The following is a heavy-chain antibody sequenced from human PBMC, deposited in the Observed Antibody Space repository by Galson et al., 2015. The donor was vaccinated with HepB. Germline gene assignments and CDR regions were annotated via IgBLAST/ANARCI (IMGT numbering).Heavy chain of an antibody. CDR2: FDPEDGET. CDR3: ATVDDYYDSSGYYSFDY. J-gene: IGHJ4*02. Sequence: SVKVSCKVSGYTLTELSMHWVRQAPGKGLEWMGGFDPEDGETIYAQKFQGRVTMTEDTSTDTAYMELSSLRSEDTAVYYCATVDDYYDSSGYYSFDYWGQGTLVTVSS. CDR1: GYTLTELS. V-gene: IGHV1-24*01. D-gene: IGHD3-22*01.